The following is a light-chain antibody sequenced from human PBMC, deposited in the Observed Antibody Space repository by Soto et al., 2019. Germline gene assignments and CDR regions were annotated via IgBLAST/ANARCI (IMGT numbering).Light chain of an antibody. CDR2: GAS. Sequence: EIVMTQSPATLSVSQGERATLSCRASESVSSNLAWDQQKPGQAPRLLIYGASTRATGIPARFSGSGSGTEFTLTISSLQSEDFAVYYCQQYNKWPLTFGGGTKVEIK. CDR1: ESVSSN. V-gene: IGKV3-15*01. CDR3: QQYNKWPLT. J-gene: IGKJ4*01.